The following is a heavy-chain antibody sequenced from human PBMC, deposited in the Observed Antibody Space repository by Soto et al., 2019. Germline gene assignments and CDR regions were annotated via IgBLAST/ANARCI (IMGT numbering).Heavy chain of an antibody. D-gene: IGHD3-10*01. J-gene: IGHJ3*02. CDR3: AKDVDGSGSYPTDAFDI. CDR2: ISGSGGST. Sequence: EVQLLESGGGLVQPGGSLRPSLAASGFTFSRYAIKLVPPAPGKGLEWVIAISGSGGSTYYADSVKGRFTISRDNSKNTLYLQMNSLRAEDTAVYYCAKDVDGSGSYPTDAFDIWGQGTMVTVSS. V-gene: IGHV3-23*01. CDR1: GFTFSRYA.